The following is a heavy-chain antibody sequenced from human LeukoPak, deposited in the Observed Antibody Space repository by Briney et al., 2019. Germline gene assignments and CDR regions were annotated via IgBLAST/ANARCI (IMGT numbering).Heavy chain of an antibody. V-gene: IGHV1-18*01. CDR2: ISAYNSNT. CDR3: ASGGYYYDSSGYYFDY. Sequence: ASVKVSCKASGYTFTSYGISWVRQAPGQGLEWMGWISAYNSNTNYAQKLQGRVTMTTDTSTSTAYMELRSLRSDDTAVYYCASGGYYYDSSGYYFDYWGQGTLVTVSS. CDR1: GYTFTSYG. J-gene: IGHJ4*02. D-gene: IGHD3-22*01.